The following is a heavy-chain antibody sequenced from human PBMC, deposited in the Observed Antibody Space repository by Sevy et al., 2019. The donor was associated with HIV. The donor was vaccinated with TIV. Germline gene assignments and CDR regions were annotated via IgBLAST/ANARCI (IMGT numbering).Heavy chain of an antibody. CDR1: GFTFSGSA. CDR2: FRVKANGYST. Sequence: GGSLRLSCAVPGFTFSGSAIHWVRQASGKGLEWVGRFRVKANGYSTAYAASVKGRLTISRDDSKNTAYLQMNGLKTEDNAVYYLSVSRYGDKPYYFDYWGQGTLVTVSS. CDR3: SVSRYGDKPYYFDY. D-gene: IGHD3-9*01. J-gene: IGHJ4*02. V-gene: IGHV3-73*01.